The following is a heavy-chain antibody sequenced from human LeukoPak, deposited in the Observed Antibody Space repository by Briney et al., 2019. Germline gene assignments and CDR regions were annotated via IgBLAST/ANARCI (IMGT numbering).Heavy chain of an antibody. CDR3: AREIISGPQNIDAFDI. V-gene: IGHV4-59*11. D-gene: IGHD2-8*02. J-gene: IGHJ3*02. CDR1: GGSISSHY. CDR2: IYYSGST. Sequence: SETLSLTCTVSGGSISSHYWSWIRQPPGKGLEWIGYIYYSGSTNYNPSLKSRVTISVDTSKNQSSLKLSSVTAADTAVYYCAREIISGPQNIDAFDIWGQGTMVTVSS.